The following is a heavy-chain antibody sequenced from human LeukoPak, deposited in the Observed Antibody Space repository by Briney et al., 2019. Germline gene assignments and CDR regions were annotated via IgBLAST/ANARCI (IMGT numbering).Heavy chain of an antibody. Sequence: GASVKVSCKVSGYTLTELSMHWVRQAPGKGLXWMGGFDPEDGETIYAQKFQGRVTMTEDTSTDTAYMELSSLRSEDTAVYYCATGRTFTMIPDYWGQGTLVTVSS. D-gene: IGHD3-22*01. CDR2: FDPEDGET. CDR3: ATGRTFTMIPDY. V-gene: IGHV1-24*01. CDR1: GYTLTELS. J-gene: IGHJ4*02.